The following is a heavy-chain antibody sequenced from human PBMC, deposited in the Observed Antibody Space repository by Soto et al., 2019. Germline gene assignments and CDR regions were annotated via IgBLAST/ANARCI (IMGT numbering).Heavy chain of an antibody. CDR2: ISAYNGST. D-gene: IGHD3-22*01. CDR3: ARAGHYYGSSGYAT. J-gene: IGHJ5*02. Sequence: WASVKVSCKASGYSFATSGISWVRQAPGQGLEWMGWISAYNGSTNYEQKLQDRVTMTTDTSTSTAYLELRSLRSDDTAVYYCARAGHYYGSSGYATWGQGTLVNVSS. CDR1: GYSFATSG. V-gene: IGHV1-18*01.